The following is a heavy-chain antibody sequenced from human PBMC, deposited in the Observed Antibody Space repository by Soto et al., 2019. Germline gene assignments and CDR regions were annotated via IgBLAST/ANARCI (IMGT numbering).Heavy chain of an antibody. CDR1: GYTFTIYY. CDR2: INPSGGST. Sequence: ASVKVSCKASGYTFTIYYMHWVRQAPGQGLEWMGIINPSGGSTSYAQKFPGRVTMTRDTHTSTVYMELSSLRSEDTAVYYCARDEVLRYLDWLTIPLYWGQGTLVTSPQ. J-gene: IGHJ4*02. D-gene: IGHD3-9*01. V-gene: IGHV1-46*01. CDR3: ARDEVLRYLDWLTIPLY.